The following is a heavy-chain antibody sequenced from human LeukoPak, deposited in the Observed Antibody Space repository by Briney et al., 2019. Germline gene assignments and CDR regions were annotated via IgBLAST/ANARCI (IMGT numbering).Heavy chain of an antibody. Sequence: PSETLSLTCTVAGGSIISYYWSWIRQPPGKGLEWTGYIYYSGSTNYNPSLKSRVTISLDTSKNQFSLKLSSVTAADTAVYFCARDSPHSYYSDSSGYFDYWGQGTLVTVSS. J-gene: IGHJ4*02. CDR3: ARDSPHSYYSDSSGYFDY. CDR2: IYYSGST. D-gene: IGHD3-22*01. CDR1: GGSIISYY. V-gene: IGHV4-59*01.